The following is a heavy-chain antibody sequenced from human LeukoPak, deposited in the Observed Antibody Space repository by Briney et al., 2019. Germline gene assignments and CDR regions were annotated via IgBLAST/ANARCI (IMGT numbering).Heavy chain of an antibody. D-gene: IGHD3-22*01. CDR3: ARHGYYYERSAAFDI. CDR2: IYYSGNT. J-gene: IGHJ3*02. CDR1: GGSISSSIYY. Sequence: SETLSLTCTVSGGSISSSIYYWGWIRQPPGKGLEWVGSIYYSGNTYYNTSLKSRVTISVDTSKNHFSLKLSSVTAADKAVYFCARHGYYYERSAAFDIWGQGTMVTVSS. V-gene: IGHV4-39*01.